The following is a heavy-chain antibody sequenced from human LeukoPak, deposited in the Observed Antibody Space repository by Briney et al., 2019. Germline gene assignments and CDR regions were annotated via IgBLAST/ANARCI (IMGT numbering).Heavy chain of an antibody. D-gene: IGHD6-19*01. CDR1: GFTFSGYY. V-gene: IGHV3-11*04. Sequence: GGSLRLSCAASGFTFSGYYMSWIRQAPGKGLEGVSYISSTGSTVHYADSVKGRFTISRDNAKNSLYLQMDSLRADDTAVYYCARDHPYSSGRYDAFDIWGQGTMVTVSS. CDR3: ARDHPYSSGRYDAFDI. J-gene: IGHJ3*02. CDR2: ISSTGSTV.